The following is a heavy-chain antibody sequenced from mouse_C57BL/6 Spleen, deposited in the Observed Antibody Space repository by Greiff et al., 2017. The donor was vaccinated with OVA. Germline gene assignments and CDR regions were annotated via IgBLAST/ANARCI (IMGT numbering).Heavy chain of an antibody. Sequence: VQLQPSGPELVKPGASVKISCKASGYSFPDYHMNWVKQSHGKSLEWIGVINPNSGTTSYNQKFKGKATLTVDQSSSTAYMQLNSLTSEDSAVYYCARTLSSWGFAYWGQGTLVTVSA. V-gene: IGHV1-39*01. CDR3: ARTLSSWGFAY. CDR2: INPNSGTT. CDR1: GYSFPDYH. D-gene: IGHD1-3*01. J-gene: IGHJ3*01.